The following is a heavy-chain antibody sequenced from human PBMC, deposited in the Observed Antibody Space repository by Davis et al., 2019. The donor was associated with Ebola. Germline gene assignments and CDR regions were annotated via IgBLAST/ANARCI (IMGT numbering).Heavy chain of an antibody. CDR3: ARARYYYDSTSPLGY. Sequence: SETLSLTCTVSGGSISRSSYYWGWIRQPPGKGLEWIGSIYYSGSTYYNPSLKSRVTISVDTSKNQFSLKLSSVTAADTAVYYCARARYYYDSTSPLGYWGQGTLVTVSS. CDR1: GGSISRSSYY. V-gene: IGHV4-39*07. J-gene: IGHJ4*02. D-gene: IGHD3-22*01. CDR2: IYYSGST.